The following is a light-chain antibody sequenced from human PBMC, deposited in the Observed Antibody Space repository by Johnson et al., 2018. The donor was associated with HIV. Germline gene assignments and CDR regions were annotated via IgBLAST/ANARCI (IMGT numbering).Light chain of an antibody. V-gene: IGLV1-51*02. J-gene: IGLJ1*01. Sequence: QSVLTQPPSVSAAPGQKVTISCSGSSSNIGNNYVSWYQQLPGTAPKLLIYEKNKRPSGIPDRFSASKSGTSATLAITGLQTGDEADYYCGTWDSSLTAHYVFGTGTNVTVL. CDR1: SSNIGNNY. CDR3: GTWDSSLTAHYV. CDR2: EKN.